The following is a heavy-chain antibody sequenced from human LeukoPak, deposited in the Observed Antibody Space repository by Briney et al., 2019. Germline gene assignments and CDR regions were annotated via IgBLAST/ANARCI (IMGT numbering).Heavy chain of an antibody. CDR2: IDYTGST. Sequence: KASETLSLTCAVSGGSISNAGYYWGCIRQPPGKGLEWIGTIDYTGSTYYNPSLKSRVTISKDTAKNQFSLKLSSVTAADTAVYYCARVGDVVVVPAANYGMNVWGQGTTVTVSS. J-gene: IGHJ6*02. CDR1: GGSISNAGYY. V-gene: IGHV4-39*07. CDR3: ARVGDVVVVPAANYGMNV. D-gene: IGHD2-2*01.